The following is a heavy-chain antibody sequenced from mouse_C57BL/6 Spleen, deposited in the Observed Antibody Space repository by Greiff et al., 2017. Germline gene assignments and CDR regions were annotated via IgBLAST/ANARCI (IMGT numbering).Heavy chain of an antibody. J-gene: IGHJ3*01. D-gene: IGHD2-3*01. CDR1: GYTFTSYW. Sequence: VQLQQPGAELVKPGASVKLSCKASGYTFTSYWMQWVKQRPGQGLEWIGEIDPSDSYTNYNQKFKGKATLTVDTSSSTAYMQLSSLTSEDSAVYYCARRVGDDGYPFAYWGQGTLVTVSA. V-gene: IGHV1-50*01. CDR2: IDPSDSYT. CDR3: ARRVGDDGYPFAY.